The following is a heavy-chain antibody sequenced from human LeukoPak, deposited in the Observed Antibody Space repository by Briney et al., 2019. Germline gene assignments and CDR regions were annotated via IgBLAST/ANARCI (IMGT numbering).Heavy chain of an antibody. D-gene: IGHD3-10*01. CDR3: AGHKSPQYYGSGSYHDAFDI. V-gene: IGHV4-59*08. CDR1: GGSISSYY. J-gene: IGHJ3*02. CDR2: IYYSGST. Sequence: SETLSLTCTVSGGSISSYYWSWIRQPPGKGLEWIGYIYYSGSTNYNPSLKSRVTISVDTSKNQFSLKLSSVTAADTAVYYCAGHKSPQYYGSGSYHDAFDIWGQGTMVTVSS.